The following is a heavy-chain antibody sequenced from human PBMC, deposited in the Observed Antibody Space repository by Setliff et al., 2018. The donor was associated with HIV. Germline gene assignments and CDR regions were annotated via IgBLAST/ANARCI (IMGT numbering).Heavy chain of an antibody. CDR2: IYTSGST. J-gene: IGHJ5*02. Sequence: SETLSLTCAVYGGSFSGYYWSWIRQPAGKGLEWIGHIYTSGSTNYNPSLKSRVTISVDTSKNQFSLKLSSVTAADTAVYYCARERSALLWKNWFDPWGQGTLVTVSS. CDR1: GGSFSGYY. CDR3: ARERSALLWKNWFDP. D-gene: IGHD3-10*01. V-gene: IGHV4-4*07.